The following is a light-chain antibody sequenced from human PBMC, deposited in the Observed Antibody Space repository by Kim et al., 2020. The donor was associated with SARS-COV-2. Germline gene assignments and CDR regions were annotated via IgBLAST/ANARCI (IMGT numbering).Light chain of an antibody. V-gene: IGLV1-40*01. CDR2: GDI. J-gene: IGLJ1*01. CDR1: SSNIGAGYE. CDR3: QSYDNSLSGYV. Sequence: QSVLTQPPSVSGAPGQRVTISCTGISSNIGAGYEVHWYQQLPGTAPKLLIYGDINRPSGVPDRFSGSKSGTSASLAITELQTEDEADYYCQSYDNSLSGYVFGTGTKVTVL.